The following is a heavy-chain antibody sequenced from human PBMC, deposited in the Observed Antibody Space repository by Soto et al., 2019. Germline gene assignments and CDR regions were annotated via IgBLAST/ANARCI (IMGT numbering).Heavy chain of an antibody. CDR2: IYCTGNT. CDR3: ASEVSSTDGMDV. J-gene: IGHJ6*02. Sequence: PSETLSLTCTVSGDSSVSSSSYYWGWIRQPPGKGLEWIGSIYCTGNTFYSPSFRSRLTISVDTSKSQFSLKLRSLTAADTATYYCASEVSSTDGMDVWGQGTTVTVSS. CDR1: GDSSVSSSSYY. V-gene: IGHV4-39*01. D-gene: IGHD2-15*01.